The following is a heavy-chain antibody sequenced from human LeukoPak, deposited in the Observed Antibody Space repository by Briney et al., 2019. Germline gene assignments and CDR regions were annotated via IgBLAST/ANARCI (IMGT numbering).Heavy chain of an antibody. CDR2: FYYSGST. Sequence: PSETLSLTRTVSGGSISSSSYYWGWIRQPPGKGLEWIGFFYYSGSTNYNPSLKSRVTISVDTSKSQFSLKLNSVTAADTAVYYCARAGAYRGSWYGFDYWGQGTLVTVSS. CDR3: ARAGAYRGSWYGFDY. D-gene: IGHD6-13*01. J-gene: IGHJ4*02. V-gene: IGHV4-61*05. CDR1: GGSISSSSYY.